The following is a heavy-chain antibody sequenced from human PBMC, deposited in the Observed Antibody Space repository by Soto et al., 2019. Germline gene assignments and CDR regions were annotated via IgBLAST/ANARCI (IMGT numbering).Heavy chain of an antibody. CDR1: GFTFSSYA. CDR2: ISGSGGST. CDR3: AKVKAVAGPEDYYYYGMDV. J-gene: IGHJ6*02. V-gene: IGHV3-23*01. D-gene: IGHD6-19*01. Sequence: VGSLRLSCVASGFTFSSYAMSWVRQAPGKGLEWVSAISGSGGSTYYADSVKGRFTISRDNSKNTLYLQMNSLRAEDTAVYYCAKVKAVAGPEDYYYYGMDVWGQGTTVTVSS.